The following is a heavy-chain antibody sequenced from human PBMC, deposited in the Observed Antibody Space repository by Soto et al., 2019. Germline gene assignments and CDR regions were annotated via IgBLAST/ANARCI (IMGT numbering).Heavy chain of an antibody. J-gene: IGHJ4*02. D-gene: IGHD3-22*01. CDR2: ISAYNGNT. CDR1: GYTFTSYG. Sequence: ASVKVSCKASGYTFTSYGISWVRQAPGQGLEWMGWISAYNGNTNYAQKLQGRVTMTTDTSTSTAYMELRSLRSDDPAVYYCASEGYYDSSGYYNPFDYWGQGTLLTVSS. CDR3: ASEGYYDSSGYYNPFDY. V-gene: IGHV1-18*01.